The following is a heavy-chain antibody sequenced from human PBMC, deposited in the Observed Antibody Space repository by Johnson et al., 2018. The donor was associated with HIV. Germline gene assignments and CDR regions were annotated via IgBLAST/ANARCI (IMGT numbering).Heavy chain of an antibody. D-gene: IGHD3-3*01. J-gene: IGHJ3*02. V-gene: IGHV3-23*04. CDR1: GFTFSSYD. Sequence: VQLVESGGGLVQPGGSLRLSCAASGFTFSSYDMHWVRQATGKGLEWVSSVTGSGGTSYYADSVKGRFTISRDNSKNTLYLQMNSLRAEDTAVYYCAYRGDYDFWSGYPDAFDIWGRGTMVTVSS. CDR2: VTGSGGTS. CDR3: AYRGDYDFWSGYPDAFDI.